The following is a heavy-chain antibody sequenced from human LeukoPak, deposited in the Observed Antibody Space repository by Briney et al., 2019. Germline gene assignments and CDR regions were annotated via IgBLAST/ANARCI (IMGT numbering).Heavy chain of an antibody. CDR3: ARAPYYYYYMDV. J-gene: IGHJ6*03. Sequence: SETLSLTCIVSGGSIRGYYWSWIRQPAGKGLEWIGRLQTSGSTTFNPSLRSRVTISVDTSKNQFSLKLSSVTAADTAVYYCARAPYYYYYMDVWGKGTTVTVSS. V-gene: IGHV4-4*07. CDR1: GGSIRGYY. CDR2: LQTSGST.